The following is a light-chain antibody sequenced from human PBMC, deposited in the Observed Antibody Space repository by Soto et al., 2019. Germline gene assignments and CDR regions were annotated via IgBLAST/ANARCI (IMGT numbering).Light chain of an antibody. V-gene: IGLV3-1*01. CDR2: QDS. CDR3: QAWDSSTVV. J-gene: IGLJ2*01. CDR1: KLGDKY. Sequence: SYELTQPPSVSVSPGQTASINCSGDKLGDKYAFWYQQKPGQSPVLVIYQDSKRPSGIPERISGSNSGNTATLTISGTQTMDEADYYCQAWDSSTVVFGGGTQLTVL.